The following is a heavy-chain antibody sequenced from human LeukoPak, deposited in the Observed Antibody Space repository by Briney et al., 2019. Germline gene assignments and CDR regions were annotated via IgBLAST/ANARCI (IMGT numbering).Heavy chain of an antibody. CDR3: ARVGSSWYDAFDI. Sequence: GGSLRLSCAASGFTLSRYCMNWVRQAPGKGLEWVSRINSDRSSTSYADSVKGRFTISRDNAKNTLYLQMNSLRAEDTAVYYCARVGSSWYDAFDIWGQGTLVTVSS. D-gene: IGHD6-13*01. V-gene: IGHV3-74*01. CDR1: GFTLSRYC. J-gene: IGHJ3*02. CDR2: INSDRSST.